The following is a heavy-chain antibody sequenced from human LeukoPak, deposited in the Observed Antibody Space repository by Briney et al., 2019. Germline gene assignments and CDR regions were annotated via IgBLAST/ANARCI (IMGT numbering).Heavy chain of an antibody. CDR1: GDFFSGYY. CDR2: IDHSGST. D-gene: IGHD6-13*01. V-gene: IGHV4-34*01. Sequence: SETLSLTCAVYGDFFSGYYWSWIRQPPGKGLEWIGEIDHSGSTNYNPSLKSRVTISLDTSKNQFSLKLSSVTAADTAVYYCARLYSSSWVNVSNFDYWGQGTLVTVSS. CDR3: ARLYSSSWVNVSNFDY. J-gene: IGHJ4*02.